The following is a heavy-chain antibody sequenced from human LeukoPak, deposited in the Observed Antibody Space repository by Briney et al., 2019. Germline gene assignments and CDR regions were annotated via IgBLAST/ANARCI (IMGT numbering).Heavy chain of an antibody. V-gene: IGHV3-53*04. CDR3: AREGDYGMDV. J-gene: IGHJ6*02. Sequence: RPGGSLRLSCAASGFTVSSNYMSWVRQAPGKGLEWVSVIYSGGSTYYADSVKGRFTISRHNSKNTLYLQMNSLGAEDTAVYYCAREGDYGMDVWGQGTTVTVSS. CDR1: GFTVSSNY. D-gene: IGHD3-16*01. CDR2: IYSGGST.